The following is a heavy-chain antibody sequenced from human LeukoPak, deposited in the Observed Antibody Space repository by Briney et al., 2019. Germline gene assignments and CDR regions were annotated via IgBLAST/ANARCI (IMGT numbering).Heavy chain of an antibody. J-gene: IGHJ5*02. V-gene: IGHV5-51*01. CDR1: GYSFNDYW. CDR3: ARGASSSWDPANWFDP. CDR2: IYPGDSDT. D-gene: IGHD6-13*01. Sequence: GESLKISCMGSGYSFNDYWIGWVRQMPGKGLEWMGLIYPGDSDTKYSPSFQGQVTISADKSIGAAYLQWSSLRASDTGIYFCARGASSSWDPANWFDPWGQGTLVTVSS.